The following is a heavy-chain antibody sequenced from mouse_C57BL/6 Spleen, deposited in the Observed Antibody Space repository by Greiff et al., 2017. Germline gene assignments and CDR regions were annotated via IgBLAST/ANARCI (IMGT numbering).Heavy chain of an antibody. CDR1: GFNIKDYY. Sequence: EVQLQQSGAELVRPGASVKLSCTASGFNIKDYYMHWVKQRPEQGLEWIGRIDPEDGDTEYAPKFQGKATMTADTSSNTAYLQLSSLTSEDTAVYYCTSGVITTVVGRNYWGQGTTLTVS. CDR2: IDPEDGDT. D-gene: IGHD1-1*01. V-gene: IGHV14-1*01. CDR3: TSGVITTVVGRNY. J-gene: IGHJ2*01.